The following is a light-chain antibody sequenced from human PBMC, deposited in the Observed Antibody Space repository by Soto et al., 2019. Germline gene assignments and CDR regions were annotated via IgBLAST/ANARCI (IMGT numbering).Light chain of an antibody. V-gene: IGLV2-14*03. CDR1: STDVGGHYY. CDR3: TSYTSTKSYVA. J-gene: IGLJ2*01. Sequence: QSALTQPASVSGSPGQSITISCTGTSTDVGGHYYVSWYQQHPGKAPKLIIYDVTDRPSGGSHRFSGSKSGNTASLTISGLQAEDEAGYYCTSYTSTKSYVAVGGGTKLTVL. CDR2: DVT.